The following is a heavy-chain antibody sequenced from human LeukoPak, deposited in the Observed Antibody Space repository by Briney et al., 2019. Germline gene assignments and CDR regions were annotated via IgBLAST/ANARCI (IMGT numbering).Heavy chain of an antibody. D-gene: IGHD6-6*01. CDR3: ARDVEYSSSSYYFDY. CDR2: INPSGGST. CDR1: GYTFTSYY. V-gene: IGHV1-46*01. J-gene: IGHJ4*02. Sequence: ASVKVSCKASGYTFTSYYMHWVRQAPGQGLEWMGIINPSGGSTSYAQKFQGRVTMTRDMSTSTVYMELSSVRSEDTAVYYCARDVEYSSSSYYFDYWGQGTLVTVSS.